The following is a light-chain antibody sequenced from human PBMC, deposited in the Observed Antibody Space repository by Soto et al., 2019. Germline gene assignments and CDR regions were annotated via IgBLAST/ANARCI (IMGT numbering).Light chain of an antibody. CDR3: QQYNNWPPHT. V-gene: IGKV1-5*01. CDR2: DAS. CDR1: QSISSW. J-gene: IGKJ4*01. Sequence: DIQMTQSPSTLSASVGDRVTITCRASQSISSWLAWYQQKPGKAPKLLIYDASSLESGVPSRFSGSGSGTEFSLTISSLQSEDFAVYYCQQYNNWPPHTFGGGTKVDI.